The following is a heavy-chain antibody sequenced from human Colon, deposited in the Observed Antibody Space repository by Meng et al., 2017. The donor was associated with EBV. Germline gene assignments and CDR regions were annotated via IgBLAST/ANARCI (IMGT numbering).Heavy chain of an antibody. Sequence: QAQLYQSRPGLVTPPPTLSLPRATSGDIVSSNSAAWNLIRQSPSIGLEWLGRTYFRSKLYNDYAVSVTGRITINPDTSKNQFSLHLNSMTPEDTAVYYCARDPGISVVIAFDFWGQGTLVTVSS. V-gene: IGHV6-1*01. CDR3: ARDPGISVVIAFDF. D-gene: IGHD3-22*01. CDR1: GDIVSSNSAA. CDR2: TYFRSKLYN. J-gene: IGHJ4*02.